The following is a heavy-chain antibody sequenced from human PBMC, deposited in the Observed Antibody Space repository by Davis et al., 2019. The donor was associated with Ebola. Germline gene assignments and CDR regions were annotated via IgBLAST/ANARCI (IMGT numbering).Heavy chain of an antibody. CDR3: ARNSKSSGWPVDY. D-gene: IGHD6-19*01. J-gene: IGHJ4*02. CDR1: GFTFSSYS. Sequence: GESLKISCAASGFTFSSYSMNWVRQAPGKGLEWVSYISSSSSTIYYADSVKGRFTISRDNSKNTLYVQMNSLRGEDMAVYYCARNSKSSGWPVDYWGQGTMVTVSS. CDR2: ISSSSSTI. V-gene: IGHV3-48*01.